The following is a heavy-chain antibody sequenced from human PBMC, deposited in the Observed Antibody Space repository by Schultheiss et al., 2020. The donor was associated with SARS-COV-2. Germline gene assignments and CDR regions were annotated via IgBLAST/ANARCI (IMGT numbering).Heavy chain of an antibody. V-gene: IGHV3-66*01. CDR3: ARDGGIVPAAQYYYYYGMDV. J-gene: IGHJ6*02. CDR2: IYSGGGT. CDR1: GFIVSNNY. Sequence: GGSLRLSCAASGFIVSNNYMTWVRQAPGKGLEWVSVIYSGGGTYYADSVKGRFTISRDNSKNTLYLQMNSLRAEDTAVYYCARDGGIVPAAQYYYYYGMDVWGQGTTVTVSS. D-gene: IGHD2-2*01.